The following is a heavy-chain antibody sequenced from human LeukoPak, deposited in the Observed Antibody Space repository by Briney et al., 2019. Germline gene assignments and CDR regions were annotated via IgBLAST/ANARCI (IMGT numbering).Heavy chain of an antibody. CDR2: INHSGST. V-gene: IGHV4-34*01. Sequence: PSETLSLTCTVSGGSISSYYWSWIRQPPGKGLEWIGEINHSGSTNYNPSLKSRVTISVDTSKNQFSLKLSSVTAADTAVYYCARQERATVSLYFDYWGQGTLVTVSS. J-gene: IGHJ4*02. CDR3: ARQERATVSLYFDY. D-gene: IGHD5-24*01. CDR1: GGSISSYY.